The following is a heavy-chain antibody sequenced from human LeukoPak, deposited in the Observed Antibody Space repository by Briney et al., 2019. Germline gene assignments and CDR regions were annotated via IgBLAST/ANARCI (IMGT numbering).Heavy chain of an antibody. D-gene: IGHD3-3*01. V-gene: IGHV4-59*01. J-gene: IGHJ6*02. CDR3: ARSPITIFGRNYYGMDV. CDR2: IHYSGST. CDR1: GGSISSYY. Sequence: SETLSLTCTVSGGSISSYYWSWIRQPPGKGLEWIGYIHYSGSTNYNPSLKSRVTISVDTSKNQFSLKLSSVTAADTAVYYCARSPITIFGRNYYGMDVWGQGTTVTVSS.